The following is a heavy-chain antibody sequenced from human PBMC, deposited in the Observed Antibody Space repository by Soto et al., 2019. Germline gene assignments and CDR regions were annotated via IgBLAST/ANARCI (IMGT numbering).Heavy chain of an antibody. D-gene: IGHD2-15*01. Sequence: QVQLQESGPGLVKPSETLSLTCTVSGDSVSSGSYYWSWIRQPPGKGLEWIGYIYYSGSTNYNPSLKSRVTISLDTSKNQFSLKLSSVTAADTAVYYCARGGKPYYYYGMDVWGQGTTVTVSS. J-gene: IGHJ6*02. CDR3: ARGGKPYYYYGMDV. V-gene: IGHV4-61*01. CDR2: IYYSGST. CDR1: GDSVSSGSYY.